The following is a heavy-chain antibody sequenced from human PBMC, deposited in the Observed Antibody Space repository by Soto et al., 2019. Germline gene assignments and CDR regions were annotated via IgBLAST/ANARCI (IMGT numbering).Heavy chain of an antibody. CDR3: GRLEGLATISYYFDY. J-gene: IGHJ4*02. Sequence: QLQLQESGPGLVKPSETLSLTGTVSGGSVSSSSYYWGWVRPPPGKGLEWIGRVYYIGSTYYNPSLEIRVTISVDKSNNQFSLKLMSLSAADTAVYYCGRLEGLATISYYFDYWGQGALVTVSS. CDR2: VYYIGST. V-gene: IGHV4-39*01. CDR1: GGSVSSSSYY. D-gene: IGHD3-9*01.